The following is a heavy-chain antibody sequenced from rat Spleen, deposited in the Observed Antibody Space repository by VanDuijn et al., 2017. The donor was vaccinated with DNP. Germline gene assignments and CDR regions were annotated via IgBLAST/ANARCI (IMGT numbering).Heavy chain of an antibody. D-gene: IGHD5-1*01. CDR1: GFSLSNYG. CDR3: ARHGGTGSSWYFDL. V-gene: IGHV5S11*01. Sequence: EVQLVESGGGLVQPGRSLKLSCAGSGFSLSNYGMAWVRQAPTKGLEWVASISSGGDNTHYRDSVKDRFTISSDKAKSTLYLQMDSLRSEETATYHCARHGGTGSSWYFDLWGPGAMVTVSS. J-gene: IGHJ1*01. CDR2: ISSGGDNT.